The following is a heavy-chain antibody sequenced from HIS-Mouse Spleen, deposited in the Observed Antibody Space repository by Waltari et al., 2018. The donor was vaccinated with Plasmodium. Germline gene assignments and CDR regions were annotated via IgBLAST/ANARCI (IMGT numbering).Heavy chain of an antibody. CDR3: AKDRRSSSWYVDY. J-gene: IGHJ4*02. Sequence: QVQLVESGGGVVQPGRSLRLSCADSGFTFSSYGMHWVRQAPGKGLEGVAVISYDGSNKYYADSVKGRFTISRDNSKNTLYLQMNSLRAEDTAVYYCAKDRRSSSWYVDYWGQGTLVTVSS. CDR2: ISYDGSNK. CDR1: GFTFSSYG. V-gene: IGHV3-30*18. D-gene: IGHD6-13*01.